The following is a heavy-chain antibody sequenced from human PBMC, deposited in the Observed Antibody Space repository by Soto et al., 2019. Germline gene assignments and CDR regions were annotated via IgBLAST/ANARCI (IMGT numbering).Heavy chain of an antibody. CDR3: ARVVSSSSSPRIGYYYYGMDV. V-gene: IGHV4-34*01. CDR2: INHSGST. J-gene: IGHJ6*02. Sequence: SETLSLTCAVNGGSFSGYYWNWIRQPPGKGLEWIGEINHSGSTNQNPSLKSRVTISVDTSKKQFSLKLSSVTAADTAVYYCARVVSSSSSPRIGYYYYGMDVWGQGTTVTSP. D-gene: IGHD6-6*01. CDR1: GGSFSGYY.